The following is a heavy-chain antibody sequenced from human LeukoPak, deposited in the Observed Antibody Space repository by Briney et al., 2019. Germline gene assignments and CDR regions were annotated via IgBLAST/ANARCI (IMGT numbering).Heavy chain of an antibody. CDR3: ARHCRMSYSSGWYVGHYYYYYMDV. J-gene: IGHJ6*03. CDR1: GGSISSSSYY. CDR2: IYYSGST. D-gene: IGHD6-19*01. Sequence: SETLSLTCTVSGGSISSSSYYWGWIRQPPGKGLEWIGSIYYSGSTYYNPSLKSRVTISVDTSKNQFSLKLSSVTAADTAVYYCARHCRMSYSSGWYVGHYYYYYMDVWGKGTTVTISS. V-gene: IGHV4-39*01.